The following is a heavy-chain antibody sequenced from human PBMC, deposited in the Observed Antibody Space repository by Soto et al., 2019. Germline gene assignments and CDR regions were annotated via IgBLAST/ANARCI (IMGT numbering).Heavy chain of an antibody. J-gene: IGHJ4*02. Sequence: QVQLQQWGAGLLKPSETLSLTCAVYGGSFSGYYWSWVRQSPGKGLEWIGEINPTGGTNYNPSLNRRVTISIATYKDQFSLQLSSVTAADTAVYYCARTRATPASRNRDYWGQGTLVTVSS. CDR2: INPTGGT. V-gene: IGHV4-34*01. D-gene: IGHD1-1*01. CDR3: ARTRATPASRNRDY. CDR1: GGSFSGYY.